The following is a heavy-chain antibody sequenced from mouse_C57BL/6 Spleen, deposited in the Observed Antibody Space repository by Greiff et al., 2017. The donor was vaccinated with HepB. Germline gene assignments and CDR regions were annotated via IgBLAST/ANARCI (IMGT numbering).Heavy chain of an antibody. CDR3: ARSRDYDPFAY. V-gene: IGHV1-81*01. CDR2: IYPRSGNT. J-gene: IGHJ3*01. CDR1: GYTFTSYG. Sequence: QVQLQQSGAELARPGASVKLSCKASGYTFTSYGISWVKQRTGQGLEWIGEIYPRSGNTYYTEKFKGKATLTADKSSSTAYMELRSLTSEESAVYFCARSRDYDPFAYWGQGTLVTVSA. D-gene: IGHD2-4*01.